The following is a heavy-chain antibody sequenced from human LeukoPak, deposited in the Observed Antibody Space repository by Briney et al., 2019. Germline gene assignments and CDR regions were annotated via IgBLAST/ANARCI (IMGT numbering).Heavy chain of an antibody. J-gene: IGHJ4*02. CDR2: ISGSSGST. Sequence: GGSLRLSCAASGFTFSSYAMSWVRQAPGKGLEWVSAISGSSGSTYYADSVKGRFTISRDNSKNTLYLQMNSLRAEDTAVYYCAKDGYYYGYFDYWGQGTLVTVSS. CDR1: GFTFSSYA. V-gene: IGHV3-23*01. CDR3: AKDGYYYGYFDY. D-gene: IGHD3-22*01.